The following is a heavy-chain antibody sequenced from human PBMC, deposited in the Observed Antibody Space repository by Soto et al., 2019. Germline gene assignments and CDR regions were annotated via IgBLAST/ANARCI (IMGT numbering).Heavy chain of an antibody. CDR2: IWYDASKK. CDR3: ATFNGGSGYCSAYRMDV. D-gene: IGHD6-25*01. V-gene: IGHV3-33*01. CDR1: GFTFSSYG. Sequence: SLRLSCVASGFTFSSYGIHWVRQAPGKGLEWVAVIWYDASKKYYADSVKGRFTISRDNSKNTLYLQMNSLIAEDTAVYYCATFNGGSGYCSAYRMDVWGIGT. J-gene: IGHJ6*04.